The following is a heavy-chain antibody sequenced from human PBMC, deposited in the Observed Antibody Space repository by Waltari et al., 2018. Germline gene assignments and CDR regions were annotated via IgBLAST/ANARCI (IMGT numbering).Heavy chain of an antibody. CDR3: ALDTGALWMDV. D-gene: IGHD2-21*01. CDR2: VNPSGGST. Sequence: QVQLVQSGAEVKKPGASVKISCKTSEYTFTSFYIHWVRQAPGQGLEWMGIVNPSGGSTIDAQKFQGRVTMTRDTSTSTVYMELSSLRSEDTAVYYCALDTGALWMDVWGQGTTVTVSS. V-gene: IGHV1-46*01. CDR1: EYTFTSFY. J-gene: IGHJ6*02.